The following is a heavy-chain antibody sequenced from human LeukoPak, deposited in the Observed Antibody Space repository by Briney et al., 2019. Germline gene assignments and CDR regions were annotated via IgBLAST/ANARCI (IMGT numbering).Heavy chain of an antibody. D-gene: IGHD6-19*01. CDR2: INPNSGGT. CDR1: GYTFTGYY. J-gene: IGHJ5*02. CDR3: ARGDSSGPDTWFDP. Sequence: ASVKVSCKASGYTFTGYYMHWVRQAPGQGLEWMGWINPNSGGTNYAQKFQGRATMTRDTSISTAYMELSRLRSDDTAVYYCARGDSSGPDTWFDPWGQGTLVTVSS. V-gene: IGHV1-2*02.